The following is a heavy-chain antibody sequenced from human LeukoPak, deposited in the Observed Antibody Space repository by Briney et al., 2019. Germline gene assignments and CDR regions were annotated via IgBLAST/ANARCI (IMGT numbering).Heavy chain of an antibody. Sequence: GGSLRLSCAVSGSTFSTYAMSWVRQAPGKGLEWVSGISVSGASTYYADSVKGRFTISRDNSKNTLSLQMNSLRAEDTAVYYCAKVILRYYDFWSGYDYWGPGTLVTVSS. J-gene: IGHJ4*02. V-gene: IGHV3-23*01. D-gene: IGHD3-3*01. CDR2: ISVSGAST. CDR1: GSTFSTYA. CDR3: AKVILRYYDFWSGYDY.